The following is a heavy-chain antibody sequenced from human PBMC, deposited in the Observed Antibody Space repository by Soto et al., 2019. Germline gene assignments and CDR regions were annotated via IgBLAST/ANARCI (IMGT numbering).Heavy chain of an antibody. D-gene: IGHD2-15*01. J-gene: IGHJ4*02. CDR1: GGTFSTYG. CDR3: ARVSDCGGGNCYFGVDY. CDR2: IIPIFGTV. V-gene: IGHV1-69*13. Sequence: VASVKVSCKASGGTFSTYGIIWVRQAPGQGLEWMGGIIPIFGTVNYAQEFQGRVTITADESTSTAYMELSGLRSEDTAVYYCARVSDCGGGNCYFGVDYWGQGTLVTVS.